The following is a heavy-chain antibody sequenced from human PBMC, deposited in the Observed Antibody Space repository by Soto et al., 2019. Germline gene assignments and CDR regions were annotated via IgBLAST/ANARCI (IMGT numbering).Heavy chain of an antibody. V-gene: IGHV4-61*01. Sequence: TXSRTCSCSGGSVSSVSYYWSWIRQPPGKGLEWIGYIHSSGSTNYNPSLKSRVTISVDTSKNQFSLKLSSVTAADTAVYYCASERIRSGYSHYYGMDVWGQGTTVTVSS. D-gene: IGHD3-3*01. CDR1: GGSVSSVSYY. CDR2: IHSSGST. J-gene: IGHJ6*02. CDR3: ASERIRSGYSHYYGMDV.